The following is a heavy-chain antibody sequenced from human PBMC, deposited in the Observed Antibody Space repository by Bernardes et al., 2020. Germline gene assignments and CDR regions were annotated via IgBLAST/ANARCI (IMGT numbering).Heavy chain of an antibody. CDR1: GFTFTTYE. CDR3: ARWGSGWFGDY. J-gene: IGHJ4*02. CDR2: IGSDDNII. Sequence: GSLRLSCAASGFTFTTYEMMWVRQTPGKGLEWVSYIGSDDNIIYYTNSVKGRFTISRDNSKNTLFLQMNSLRAEDTAVYYCARWGSGWFGDYWGQGTLVTVSS. V-gene: IGHV3-48*03. D-gene: IGHD6-19*01.